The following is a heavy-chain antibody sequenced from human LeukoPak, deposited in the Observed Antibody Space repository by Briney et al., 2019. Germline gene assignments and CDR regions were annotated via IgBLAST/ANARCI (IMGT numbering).Heavy chain of an antibody. V-gene: IGHV1-2*04. CDR3: ASGSGYSSGWDY. Sequence: AASVKVFCKASGYTFTGYYMHWVRQAPGQGLEWMGWINPNSGGTNYAQKFQGWVTMTRDTSISTAYMELSRLRSDDTAVYYCASGSGYSSGWDYWGQGTLVTVSS. D-gene: IGHD6-19*01. J-gene: IGHJ4*02. CDR1: GYTFTGYY. CDR2: INPNSGGT.